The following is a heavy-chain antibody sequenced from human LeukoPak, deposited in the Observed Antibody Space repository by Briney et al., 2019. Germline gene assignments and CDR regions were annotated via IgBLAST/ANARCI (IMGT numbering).Heavy chain of an antibody. D-gene: IGHD3-22*01. J-gene: IGHJ4*02. CDR1: GYSFTSYW. CDR2: INPGDSDT. CDR3: ARQGYDSSGYSYYSDY. Sequence: GESLKISCKGSGYSFTSYWIGWVRQMPGKGLEWMGIINPGDSDTRYSPSFQGQVIISADKSISTAYLQWSSLKASDTAMYYCARQGYDSSGYSYYSDYWGQGTLVTVSS. V-gene: IGHV5-51*01.